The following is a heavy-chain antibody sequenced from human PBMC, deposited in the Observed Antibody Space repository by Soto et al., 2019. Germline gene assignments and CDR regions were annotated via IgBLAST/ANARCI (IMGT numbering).Heavy chain of an antibody. Sequence: VQLVESGGGVVQPGGSLRLSCAASGFSFSNYEMNWVRQAPGKGLEWISYITSSGGAVFYADSVKGRFTISRDNAKASLFLQMNSLRVEDTAVYYCARGDCSSTCYIGYWGQGARVTVSS. CDR3: ARGDCSSTCYIGY. CDR2: ITSSGGAV. J-gene: IGHJ4*02. CDR1: GFSFSNYE. D-gene: IGHD2-2*02. V-gene: IGHV3-48*03.